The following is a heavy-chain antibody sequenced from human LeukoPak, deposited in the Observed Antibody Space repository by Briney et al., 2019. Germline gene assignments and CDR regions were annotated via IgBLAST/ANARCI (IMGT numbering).Heavy chain of an antibody. CDR2: ISSSGSTI. CDR3: ASGYALYSSDYYMDV. J-gene: IGHJ6*03. CDR1: GFTFSDYY. D-gene: IGHD2-8*01. V-gene: IGHV3-11*01. Sequence: GGSLRLSCAASGFTFSDYYMSWIRQAPGKGLEWVSYISSSGSTIYYADSVKGRFTISRDNTKNSLYLQMNSLRAEDTAVYYCASGYALYSSDYYMDVWGKGTTVTVSS.